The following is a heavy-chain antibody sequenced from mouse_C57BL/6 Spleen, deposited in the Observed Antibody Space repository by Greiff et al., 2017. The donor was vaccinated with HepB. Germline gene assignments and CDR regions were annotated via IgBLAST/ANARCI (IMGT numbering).Heavy chain of an antibody. V-gene: IGHV5-6*01. CDR2: ISSGGSYT. J-gene: IGHJ2*01. CDR3: ARPGDYDYDFDY. D-gene: IGHD2-4*01. CDR1: GFTFSSYG. Sequence: EVKVVESGGDLVKPGGSLKLSCAASGFTFSSYGMSWVRQTPDKRLEWVATISSGGSYTYYPDSVKGRFTISRDNAKNTLYLQMSSLKSEDTAMYYCARPGDYDYDFDYWGQGTTLTVSS.